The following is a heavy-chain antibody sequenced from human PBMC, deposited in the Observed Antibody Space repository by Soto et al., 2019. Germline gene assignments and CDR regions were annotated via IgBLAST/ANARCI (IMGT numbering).Heavy chain of an antibody. Sequence: QVQLLESGGGVVQPGRSLRLSCAASGFIFSSYAMHWVRQAPGKGLEWVAVISHGGNEKYYADSVEGRFTISRDNSKNMVYLQMNGLRPEDTAVYYCAKVSWDRGYYYFAMDVWGQGTTVTVSS. CDR1: GFIFSSYA. CDR3: AKVSWDRGYYYFAMDV. V-gene: IGHV3-30*18. D-gene: IGHD1-26*01. J-gene: IGHJ6*02. CDR2: ISHGGNEK.